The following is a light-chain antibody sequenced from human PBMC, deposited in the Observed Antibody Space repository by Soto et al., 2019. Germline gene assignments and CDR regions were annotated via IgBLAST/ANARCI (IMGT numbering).Light chain of an antibody. CDR3: ISYASINLYD. V-gene: IGLV2-14*01. CDR2: DVS. J-gene: IGLJ1*01. Sequence: QSALTQPASVSGSPGQSISISCTGASSDVGGYEYVSWYQQHAGKAPKLMIYDVSSRASGVSNRFSGSKSGNTASLTISGLQAEDEADYYCISYASINLYDLGTGTKVTVL. CDR1: SSDVGGYEY.